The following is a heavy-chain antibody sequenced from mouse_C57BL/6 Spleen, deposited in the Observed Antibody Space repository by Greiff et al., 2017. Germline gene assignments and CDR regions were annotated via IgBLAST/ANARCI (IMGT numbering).Heavy chain of an antibody. Sequence: QVQLKQSGPDLVQPSQSLSITCTVSGFSLTSYGVHWVRQSPGKGLEWLGVIWSGGSTDYNAAFISRLSISKDNSKSQVFCKMNSIQADDTAVDYCARMGVHCSNYDWGQGTSVTVSS. CDR1: GFSLTSYG. D-gene: IGHD2-5*01. CDR2: IWSGGST. V-gene: IGHV2-2*01. J-gene: IGHJ4*01. CDR3: ARMGVHCSNYD.